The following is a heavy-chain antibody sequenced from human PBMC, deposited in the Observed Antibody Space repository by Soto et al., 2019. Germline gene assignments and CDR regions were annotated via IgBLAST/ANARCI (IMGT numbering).Heavy chain of an antibody. CDR2: IIPIFGTA. D-gene: IGHD5-18*01. CDR3: ARGPRGWGYSYGYYDY. Sequence: QVQLVQSGAEVKKPGSSVKVSCKASGGTFSSYAISWVRQAPGQGLEWMGGIIPIFGTANYAQKFQGRVTITADESTSTVYMELSSLRSEDTAVYYCARGPRGWGYSYGYYDYWGQGTLVTVSS. J-gene: IGHJ4*02. CDR1: GGTFSSYA. V-gene: IGHV1-69*01.